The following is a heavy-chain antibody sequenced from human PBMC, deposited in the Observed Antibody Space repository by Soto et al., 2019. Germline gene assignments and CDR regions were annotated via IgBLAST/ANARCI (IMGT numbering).Heavy chain of an antibody. CDR3: ARQVYSVDYDFWSGYSFYYYYGMDV. D-gene: IGHD3-3*01. Sequence: GESLKISCNGSGYIFTSYWIGWVRQMPGKGLEWMGIIYPGDSDTRYSPSFQGQVTISADKSISTAYLQWSSLKASDTAMYYCARQVYSVDYDFWSGYSFYYYYGMDVWGQGTTVTVSS. V-gene: IGHV5-51*01. CDR2: IYPGDSDT. J-gene: IGHJ6*02. CDR1: GYIFTSYW.